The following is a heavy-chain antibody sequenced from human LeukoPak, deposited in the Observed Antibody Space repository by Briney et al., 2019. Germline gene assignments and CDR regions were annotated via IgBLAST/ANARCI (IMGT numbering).Heavy chain of an antibody. D-gene: IGHD3-3*01. J-gene: IGHJ4*02. V-gene: IGHV4-34*01. CDR3: ARASGYYTIGFDY. CDR2: INHSGST. CDR1: GGSFSGYY. Sequence: PSETLSLTCAVYGGSFSGYYWSWIRRPPGKGLEWIGEINHSGSTNYNPSLKSRVTISVDTSKNQFSLKLSSVTAADTAVYYCARASGYYTIGFDYWGQGTLVTVSS.